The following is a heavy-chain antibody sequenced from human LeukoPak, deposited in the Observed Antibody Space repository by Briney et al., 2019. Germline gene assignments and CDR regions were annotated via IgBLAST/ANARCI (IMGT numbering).Heavy chain of an antibody. CDR3: AKDGKADYVWGSYRYAHY. CDR1: GFTFSSYA. D-gene: IGHD3-16*02. J-gene: IGHJ4*02. Sequence: GGSLRLSCAASGFTFSSYAMSWVRQAPGKGLEWVSAISGSGGSTYYADSVKGRFTISRDNSKNTLYLQMNSLRAEDTAVYYCAKDGKADYVWGSYRYAHYWGQGTLVTVSS. V-gene: IGHV3-23*01. CDR2: ISGSGGST.